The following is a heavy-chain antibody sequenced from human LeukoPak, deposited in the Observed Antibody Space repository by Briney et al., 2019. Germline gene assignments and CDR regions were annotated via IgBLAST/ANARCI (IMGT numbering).Heavy chain of an antibody. CDR1: GYSISSYY. V-gene: IGHV4-59*12. CDR3: ARFGPLSSSSPYFDY. J-gene: IGHJ4*02. Sequence: PSETLSLTCTVSGYSISSYYWSWIRQPPGKGLEWIGYIYYTGNTNYNPSLKSRITMSVDTSKNQFSLKLSSVTAADTAVYYCARFGPLSSSSPYFDYWGQGTLVTVSS. CDR2: IYYTGNT. D-gene: IGHD6-6*01.